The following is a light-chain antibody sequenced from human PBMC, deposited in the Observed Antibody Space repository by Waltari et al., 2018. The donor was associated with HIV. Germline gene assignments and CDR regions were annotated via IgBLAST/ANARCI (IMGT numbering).Light chain of an antibody. CDR2: SNN. CDR1: SSNIGSTS. V-gene: IGLV1-44*01. CDR3: AAWDDNRNTVV. Sequence: QSVLTQPPSASGTPGQRVAISCSGSSSNIGSTSFTWYHQVSGAAPKLIINSNNQRPSGVPGRFSGSKSGTAGSLAISALQSEDEADYYCAAWDDNRNTVVFGGGTKLTVL. J-gene: IGLJ2*01.